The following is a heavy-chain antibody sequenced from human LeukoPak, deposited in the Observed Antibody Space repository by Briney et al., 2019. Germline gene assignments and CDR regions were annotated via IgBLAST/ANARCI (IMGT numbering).Heavy chain of an antibody. V-gene: IGHV1-69*04. J-gene: IGHJ4*02. Sequence: SVKVSCKASGGTFSSYAISWVRQAPGQGLEWMGRIIPILGIANYAQKFQGRVTITANKSTSTAYMELTSLRSEDTAVYYCARSFQTIKYSSLDYWGQGTLVTVSS. D-gene: IGHD6-13*01. CDR2: IIPILGIA. CDR3: ARSFQTIKYSSLDY. CDR1: GGTFSSYA.